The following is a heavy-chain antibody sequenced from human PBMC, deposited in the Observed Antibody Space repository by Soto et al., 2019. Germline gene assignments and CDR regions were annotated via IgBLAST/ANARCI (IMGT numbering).Heavy chain of an antibody. Sequence: GALRLSCGGSGFTVSRNYISLFRQPPGKGLGWIGYIYYSGSTNYNPPLKSGVTIPVDTSKNQFPLRRSSVTAADTAVYYCGRPLYGYGPRFDYGGQGTLVTVSS. V-gene: IGHV4-59*02. CDR2: IYYSGST. J-gene: IGHJ4*02. CDR1: GFTVSRNY. CDR3: GRPLYGYGPRFDY. D-gene: IGHD5-18*01.